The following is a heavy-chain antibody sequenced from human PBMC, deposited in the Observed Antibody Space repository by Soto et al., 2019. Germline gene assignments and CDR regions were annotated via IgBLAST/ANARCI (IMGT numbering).Heavy chain of an antibody. Sequence: SETLSLTCAVSGGSISSAGYSWNWIRQPPGKGLEWIGYIYFGGSTYYNPSLKSRVTIDRSDTQFSLKLYSATAADTAVYYCARAAGAVPAADGMDVWGQGTTVTVSS. CDR2: IYFGGST. J-gene: IGHJ6*02. V-gene: IGHV4-30-2*01. CDR3: ARAAGAVPAADGMDV. D-gene: IGHD2-2*01. CDR1: GGSISSAGYS.